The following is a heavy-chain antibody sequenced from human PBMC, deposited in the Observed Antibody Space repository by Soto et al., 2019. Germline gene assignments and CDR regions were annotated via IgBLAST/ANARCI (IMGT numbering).Heavy chain of an antibody. CDR1: GFTFSSYD. J-gene: IGHJ5*02. Sequence: EVHLLESGGGLVQPGGSLRLSCAASGFTFSSYDMSWVRQAPGKGLEWVSGISGSGGSTYYGDSVKGRFTISRDNSKNTVYLQMNSLRAEDTAVYYCAKDDLRMAARPGSWGQGTLVTVSS. CDR3: AKDDLRMAARPGS. D-gene: IGHD6-6*01. CDR2: ISGSGGST. V-gene: IGHV3-23*01.